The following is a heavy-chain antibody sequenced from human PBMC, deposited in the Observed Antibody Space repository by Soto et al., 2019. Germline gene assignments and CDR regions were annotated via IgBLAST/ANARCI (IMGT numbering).Heavy chain of an antibody. CDR2: ISYDGRNE. D-gene: IGHD2-8*01. Sequence: QVKLVESGGGVVQPGRSLRLSCAASGFSFSSYAMHWVRQAPGKGLEWLSFISYDGRNEYYADSVKGRFTVSRDSSENTLYLQINTLKTEDTAVYYCARDGCPNGVCFNDYWGQGTLVTVSP. V-gene: IGHV3-30*04. CDR1: GFSFSSYA. CDR3: ARDGCPNGVCFNDY. J-gene: IGHJ4*02.